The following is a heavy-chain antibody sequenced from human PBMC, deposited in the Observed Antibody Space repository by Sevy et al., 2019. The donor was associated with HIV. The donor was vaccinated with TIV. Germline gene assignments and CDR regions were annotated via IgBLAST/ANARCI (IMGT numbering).Heavy chain of an antibody. CDR2: LKNKASGGTV. Sequence: GGSLRLSCTASGFTFGDYTMNWVRQAPGKGLEWVAFLKNKASGGTVDHAASVKGRFTISRDDSKSIVYLKMNDLNTGDTAVFYCTRWKGLQSIFELWGQGVLVTVSS. V-gene: IGHV3-49*04. CDR3: TRWKGLQSIFEL. J-gene: IGHJ1*01. D-gene: IGHD2-21*01. CDR1: GFTFGDYT.